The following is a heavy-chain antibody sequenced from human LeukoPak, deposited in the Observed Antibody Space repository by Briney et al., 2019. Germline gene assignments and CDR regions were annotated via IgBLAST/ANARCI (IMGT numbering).Heavy chain of an antibody. V-gene: IGHV1-69*13. CDR2: IIPIFGTA. Sequence: SVKVSCKASGYTFTSYGISWVRQAPGQGLEWMGGIIPIFGTANYAQKFQGRVTITADESTSTAYMELSSLRSEDTAVYYCARKVNGDYVSPFVYWGQGTLVTVSS. CDR3: ARKVNGDYVSPFVY. D-gene: IGHD4-17*01. CDR1: GYTFTSYG. J-gene: IGHJ4*02.